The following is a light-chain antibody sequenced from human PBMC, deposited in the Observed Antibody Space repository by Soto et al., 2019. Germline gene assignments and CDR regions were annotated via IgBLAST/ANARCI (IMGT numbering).Light chain of an antibody. CDR3: QQYGSSPLFT. CDR2: GAS. Sequence: EIVLTQSPGTLSLSPGERATLSCRASQSVSSSYLAWYQQKPGQAPRLLIYGASSRATGIPDRFSGSGSGTEFTLTISRLEPEDFAVYYWQQYGSSPLFTFGPGAKGDIK. V-gene: IGKV3-20*01. CDR1: QSVSSSY. J-gene: IGKJ3*01.